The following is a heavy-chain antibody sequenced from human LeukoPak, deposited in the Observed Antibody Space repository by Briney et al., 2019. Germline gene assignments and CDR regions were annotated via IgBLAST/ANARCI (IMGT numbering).Heavy chain of an antibody. J-gene: IGHJ4*02. CDR2: IWYDGSNE. V-gene: IGHV3-33*06. CDR3: AKDGAN. CDR1: GFTFSNYG. D-gene: IGHD4/OR15-4a*01. Sequence: GGSLRLSCAASGFTFSNYGMHWVRQAAGKGLEWVAVIWYDGSNEHYADSVKGRFTISRDNSKNTLYLQMNSLRAEDTAVYYCAKDGANWGQGTLVTVSS.